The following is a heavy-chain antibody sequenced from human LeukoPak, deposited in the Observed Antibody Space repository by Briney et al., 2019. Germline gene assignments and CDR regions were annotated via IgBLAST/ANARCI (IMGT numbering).Heavy chain of an antibody. D-gene: IGHD1-1*01. V-gene: IGHV1-69*04. J-gene: IGHJ5*02. CDR3: ARDLERTSFPFDP. Sequence: SVKVSCKASGGTFSSYTISWVRQAPGQGLESMGRIIPILGIANYAQKFQGRVTITADKSTSTAYMELSSLRSEDTAVYYCARDLERTSFPFDPWGQGTLVTVSS. CDR2: IIPILGIA. CDR1: GGTFSSYT.